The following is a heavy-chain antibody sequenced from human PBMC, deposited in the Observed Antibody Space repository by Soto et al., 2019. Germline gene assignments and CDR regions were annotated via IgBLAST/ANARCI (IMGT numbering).Heavy chain of an antibody. D-gene: IGHD6-6*01. Sequence: GASVKVSCKASGYTFTAYFIHWVRQAPGQGLEWIGIVNPSRGSTNYAQKFQGRVGMTWDTSTRTVYMDLSSLSSDDTAVYYCARAPFSSSSFFFDYWGTGTLVTVSS. V-gene: IGHV1-46*01. CDR2: VNPSRGST. CDR1: GYTFTAYF. J-gene: IGHJ4*02. CDR3: ARAPFSSSSFFFDY.